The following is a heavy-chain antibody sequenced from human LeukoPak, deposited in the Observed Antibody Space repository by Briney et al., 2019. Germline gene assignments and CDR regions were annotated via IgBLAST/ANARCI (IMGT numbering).Heavy chain of an antibody. V-gene: IGHV4-39*07. Sequence: SETLSLTCTVSGGSISSSSYYWGWIRQPPGKGLEWIGSIYYSGSTNYNPSLKSRVTISVDTSKNQFSLKLSSVTAADTAVYYCARRYLGIAAPFDYWGQGTLVTVSS. CDR3: ARRYLGIAAPFDY. J-gene: IGHJ4*02. CDR1: GGSISSSSYY. D-gene: IGHD6-13*01. CDR2: IYYSGST.